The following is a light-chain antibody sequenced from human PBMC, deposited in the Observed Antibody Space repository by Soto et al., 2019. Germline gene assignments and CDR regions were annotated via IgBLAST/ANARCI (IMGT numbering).Light chain of an antibody. V-gene: IGKV1-39*01. CDR3: QQSYSTPYT. CDR2: AAS. Sequence: DIQMTQSPSSLSASVGDRVTITCRASQSIRSYLNWYQQKPGKAPKLLIYAASSLQSGVTSRFSGSGSGTDFTLTISSLQPVDFATYYCQQSYSTPYTFGQGTKLEIK. J-gene: IGKJ2*01. CDR1: QSIRSY.